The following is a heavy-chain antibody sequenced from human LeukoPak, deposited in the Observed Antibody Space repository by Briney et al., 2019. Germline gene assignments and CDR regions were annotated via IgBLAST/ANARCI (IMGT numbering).Heavy chain of an antibody. D-gene: IGHD2-8*01. CDR1: GGSISSSSYY. V-gene: IGHV4-39*01. Sequence: NPSETLSLTCTVSGGSISSSSYYWGWIRQPPGKGLEWIGSIYYSGSTYYNPSLKSRVTISVDTSKNQISLKLSSVTAADTAVYYCARIGEWWLSGYFDYWGQGTLVTVSS. CDR3: ARIGEWWLSGYFDY. CDR2: IYYSGST. J-gene: IGHJ4*02.